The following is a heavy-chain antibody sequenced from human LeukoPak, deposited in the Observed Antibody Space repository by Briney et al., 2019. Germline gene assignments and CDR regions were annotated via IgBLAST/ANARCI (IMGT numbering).Heavy chain of an antibody. CDR3: ARVLRDYDFWSGDYYYFDY. V-gene: IGHV4-38-2*02. J-gene: IGHJ4*02. Sequence: SETLSLTCTVSGYSISSGYYWGWIRQPPGKGLEWIGSIYHSGSTYYNPSLKSRVTISVDTSKNQFSLKLSSVTAADTAVYYCARVLRDYDFWSGDYYYFDYWGQGTLVTVSS. D-gene: IGHD3-3*01. CDR1: GYSISSGYY. CDR2: IYHSGST.